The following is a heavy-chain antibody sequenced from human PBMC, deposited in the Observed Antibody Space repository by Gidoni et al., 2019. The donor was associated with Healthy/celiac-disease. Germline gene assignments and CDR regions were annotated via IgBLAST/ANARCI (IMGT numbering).Heavy chain of an antibody. J-gene: IGHJ4*02. Sequence: EVQLLEYGGGLVQPGGSRRLSCAASGFTFSSYAMSWVRQAPGKGLEGVSAISGSGGSTYYADSVKGRFTISRDNSKNTLYLQMNSLRAEDTAVYYCAAHGSGSYFDYWGQGTLVTVSS. D-gene: IGHD3-10*01. CDR3: AAHGSGSYFDY. CDR1: GFTFSSYA. CDR2: ISGSGGST. V-gene: IGHV3-23*01.